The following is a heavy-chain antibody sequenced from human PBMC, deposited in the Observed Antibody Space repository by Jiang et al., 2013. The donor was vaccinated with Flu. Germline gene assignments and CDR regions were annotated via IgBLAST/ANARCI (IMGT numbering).Heavy chain of an antibody. V-gene: IGHV6-1*01. CDR3: AREAPAFNI. CDR1: NTAA. CDR2: TYYRSKWYN. Sequence: NTAAWNWIRQSPSRGLEWLGKTYYRSKWYNDYAVSVKSRITINPDASKNQFSLQLNSVTPEDTAVYYCAREAPAFNIWGQGTMVTVSS. J-gene: IGHJ3*02.